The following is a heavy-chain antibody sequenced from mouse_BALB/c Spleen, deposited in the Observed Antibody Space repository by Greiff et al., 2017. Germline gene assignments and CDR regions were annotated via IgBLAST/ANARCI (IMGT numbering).Heavy chain of an antibody. CDR1: GYTFTSYW. V-gene: IGHV1-69*02. D-gene: IGHD2-3*01. CDR3: TRLDTSYFDY. Sequence: QVQLKQPGAELVRPGASVKLSCKASGYTFTSYWINWVKQRPGQGLEWIGNIYPSDSYTNYNQKFKDKATLTVDKSSSTAYMQLSSPTSEDSAVYYCTRLDTSYFDYWGQGTTLTVSS. J-gene: IGHJ2*01. CDR2: IYPSDSYT.